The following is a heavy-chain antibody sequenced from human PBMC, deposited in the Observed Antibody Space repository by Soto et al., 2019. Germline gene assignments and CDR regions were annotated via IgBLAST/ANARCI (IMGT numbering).Heavy chain of an antibody. J-gene: IGHJ4*02. D-gene: IGHD2-2*01. Sequence: QVQLQESGPGLVKPSQTLSLTCTVSGGSIIRDGYYWSWIRQHPGKGLEWIAYISYSGSSYSNPSLKSRVTISADTSKNQFSLRLTSVTAADTAVYFCARATPAGSADFWGQGTLVTVSS. CDR3: ARATPAGSADF. V-gene: IGHV4-31*03. CDR1: GGSIIRDGYY. CDR2: ISYSGSS.